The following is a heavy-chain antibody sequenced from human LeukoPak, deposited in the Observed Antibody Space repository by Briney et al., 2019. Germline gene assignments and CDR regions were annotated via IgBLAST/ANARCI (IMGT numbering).Heavy chain of an antibody. CDR3: ARDVGSSSDYGMDV. Sequence: ASVKVSCKASGYTVTSYGISWVRQAAGQGLEWMGWISAYNGNTNYAQKLQGRVTMTTDTSTSTAYMELRSLRSDDTAVYYCARDVGSSSDYGMDVWGQGTTVTVSS. CDR2: ISAYNGNT. CDR1: GYTVTSYG. D-gene: IGHD6-6*01. J-gene: IGHJ6*02. V-gene: IGHV1-18*01.